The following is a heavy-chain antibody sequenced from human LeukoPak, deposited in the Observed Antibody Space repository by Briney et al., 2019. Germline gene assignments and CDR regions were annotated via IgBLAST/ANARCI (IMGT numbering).Heavy chain of an antibody. Sequence: GGSLRLSCTASGFTFKFYSMNWVRQAPGKGLEWVSYISTNTTTIYYADSVKGRFTISRDNAKNSLYLQMNSLRVEDTAVYYCVRVGTSFDIWGQGTMVTVSS. CDR1: GFTFKFYS. CDR3: VRVGTSFDI. D-gene: IGHD7-27*01. CDR2: ISTNTTTI. V-gene: IGHV3-48*01. J-gene: IGHJ3*02.